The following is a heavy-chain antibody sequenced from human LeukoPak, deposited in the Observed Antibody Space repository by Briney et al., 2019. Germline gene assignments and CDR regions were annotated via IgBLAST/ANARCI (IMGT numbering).Heavy chain of an antibody. CDR3: ARGSLITGIDY. Sequence: GGSLRLSCAASGFTFNNYWMHWVRQAPGKGLEWVSSISSSSSYIYYADSVKGRFTISRDNAKNSLYLQMNSLRAEDSAVYYCARGSLITGIDYWGQGALVTVSS. CDR2: ISSSSSYI. J-gene: IGHJ4*02. V-gene: IGHV3-21*01. CDR1: GFTFNNYW. D-gene: IGHD1-20*01.